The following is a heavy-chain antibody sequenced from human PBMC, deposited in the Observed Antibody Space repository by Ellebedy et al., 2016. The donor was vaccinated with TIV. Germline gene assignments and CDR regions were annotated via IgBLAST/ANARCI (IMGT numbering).Heavy chain of an antibody. Sequence: SVKVSXXASGGTFSSYAISWVRQAPGQGLEWMGGIIPIFGTANYAQKFQGRVTITADESTSTAYMELSSLRSEDTAVYYCARGTEVGATFRFDYWGQGTLVTVSS. D-gene: IGHD1-26*01. J-gene: IGHJ4*02. V-gene: IGHV1-69*13. CDR2: IIPIFGTA. CDR1: GGTFSSYA. CDR3: ARGTEVGATFRFDY.